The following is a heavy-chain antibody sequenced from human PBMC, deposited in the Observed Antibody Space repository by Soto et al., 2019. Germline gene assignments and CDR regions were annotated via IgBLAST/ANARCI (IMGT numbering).Heavy chain of an antibody. V-gene: IGHV1-46*01. CDR1: GYTYTDSY. CDR3: ARGAGTAWFDP. Sequence: ASVKVYCKAPGYTYTDSYMQWVRQAPGQGLEWMGLINPSSGSTSYTQKFQGRVTMTRDKSTSTAYMELSSLRSEDTAVYYCARGAGTAWFDPWGQGTLVTVSS. CDR2: INPSSGST. J-gene: IGHJ5*02. D-gene: IGHD1-7*01.